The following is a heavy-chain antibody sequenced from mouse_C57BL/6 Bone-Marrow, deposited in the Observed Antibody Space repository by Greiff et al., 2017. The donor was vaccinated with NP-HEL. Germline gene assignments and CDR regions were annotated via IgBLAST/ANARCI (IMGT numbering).Heavy chain of an antibody. CDR3: ARRYYRGFYAMDY. D-gene: IGHD2-14*01. CDR1: GFTFSSYG. J-gene: IGHJ4*01. Sequence: EVQLMESGGDLVKPGGSLKLSCAASGFTFSSYGMSWVRQTPDKRLEWVATISSGGSYTYYPDSVKGRFTISRDNAKNTLYLQMSSLKSEDTAMYYCARRYYRGFYAMDYWGQGTSVTVSS. CDR2: ISSGGSYT. V-gene: IGHV5-6*01.